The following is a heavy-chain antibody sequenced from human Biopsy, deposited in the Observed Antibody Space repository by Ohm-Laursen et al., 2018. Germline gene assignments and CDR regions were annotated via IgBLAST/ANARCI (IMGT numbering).Heavy chain of an antibody. J-gene: IGHJ4*02. Sequence: ASVKVSCNTSGYNFNAYGVNWVRQAPGRGLEWMGRVIPISNTANYAQNFQDRLTITADRSTNTAYMELNSLRSEDTAVYFCATLTEDYGASPDSWGQGTLVVVSS. D-gene: IGHD4-17*01. CDR2: VIPISNTA. V-gene: IGHV1-69*06. CDR1: GYNFNAYG. CDR3: ATLTEDYGASPDS.